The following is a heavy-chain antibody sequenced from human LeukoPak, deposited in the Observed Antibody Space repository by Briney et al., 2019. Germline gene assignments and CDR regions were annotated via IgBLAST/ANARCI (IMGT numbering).Heavy chain of an antibody. D-gene: IGHD3-16*02. J-gene: IGHJ4*02. CDR1: GFSLSTSGVG. CDR3: ARYVWGSYPTFEDY. Sequence: SGPTLVNPTQTLTLTCTFSGFSLSTSGVGVGWIRQPPGKGLEWIGYIYYSGSTNYNPSLKSRVTISVDTSKKQLSLKLSSVTAADTAVYFCARYVWGSYPTFEDYWGQGTLVTVSS. CDR2: IYYSGST. V-gene: IGHV4-61*08.